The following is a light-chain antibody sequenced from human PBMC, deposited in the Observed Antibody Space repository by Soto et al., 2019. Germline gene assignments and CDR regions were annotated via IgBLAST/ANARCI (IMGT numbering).Light chain of an antibody. CDR2: GAS. J-gene: IGKJ2*01. CDR1: QSVSGSY. Sequence: EMVLTQSPGTLSLSPGERATLSCRASQSVSGSYLAWYQQKPGQAPRLLIYGASSRATGIPDRFSGSGSGTDFTLTISRLESEDFAVYYCQQYGSSSYTFGLGTKLEIK. V-gene: IGKV3-20*01. CDR3: QQYGSSSYT.